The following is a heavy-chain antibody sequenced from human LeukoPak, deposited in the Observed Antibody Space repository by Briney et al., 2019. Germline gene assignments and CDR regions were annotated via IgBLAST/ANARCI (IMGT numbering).Heavy chain of an antibody. CDR3: ASYSRSWYPCQGYFDY. Sequence: SDTLSLMRTLSCRSISIYYWSWPRQPPGGGLEWLGYIYYSVSNNYHPPLKSRVPIPVDTSKTQFALKLSSVTPGTTPVFFWASYSRSWYPCQGYFDYWAEGTVVSVPS. CDR2: IYYSVSN. D-gene: IGHD6-13*01. J-gene: IGHJ4*02. V-gene: IGHV4-59*07. CDR1: CRSISIYY.